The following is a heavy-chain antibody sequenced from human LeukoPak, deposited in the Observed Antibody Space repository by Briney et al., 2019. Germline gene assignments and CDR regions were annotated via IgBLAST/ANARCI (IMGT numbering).Heavy chain of an antibody. D-gene: IGHD3-9*01. CDR2: ISSNGGST. J-gene: IGHJ4*02. Sequence: GGSLRLSCAASGFTFSSYAMHWVRQAPGKGVEYVSAISSNGGSTYYANSVKGRFTISRDNSKNTLYLQMNILRAEDTDVYYCAKAYDILTGYFDYWGQGTLVTVSS. V-gene: IGHV3-64*01. CDR1: GFTFSSYA. CDR3: AKAYDILTGYFDY.